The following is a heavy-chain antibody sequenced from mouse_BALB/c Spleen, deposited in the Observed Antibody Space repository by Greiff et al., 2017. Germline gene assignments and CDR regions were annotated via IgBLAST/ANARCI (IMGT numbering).Heavy chain of an antibody. CDR1: GYTFTSYW. Sequence: QVQLQQSGAELVRPGASVKLSCKASGYTFTSYWINWVKQRPGQGLEWIGNIYPSDSYTNYNQKFKDKATLTVDKSSSTAYMQLSSPTSEDSAVYYCTRRKNYAMDYWGQGTSVTVSS. V-gene: IGHV1-69*02. J-gene: IGHJ4*01. CDR3: TRRKNYAMDY. CDR2: IYPSDSYT.